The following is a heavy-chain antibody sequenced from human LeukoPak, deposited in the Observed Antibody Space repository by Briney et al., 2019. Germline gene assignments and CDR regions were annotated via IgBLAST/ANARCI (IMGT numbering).Heavy chain of an antibody. V-gene: IGHV1-18*01. CDR3: ARTDIVVVPAAMGNWFDP. Sequence: GASVKVSCKASGYTFTSYGISWVRQAPGQGLEWMGWISAYNGNTNYAQKLQGRVTMTTDTSTSTAYMELRSLRSDDTAVYYCARTDIVVVPAAMGNWFDPWGQGTLVTVSS. CDR2: ISAYNGNT. CDR1: GYTFTSYG. J-gene: IGHJ5*02. D-gene: IGHD2-2*01.